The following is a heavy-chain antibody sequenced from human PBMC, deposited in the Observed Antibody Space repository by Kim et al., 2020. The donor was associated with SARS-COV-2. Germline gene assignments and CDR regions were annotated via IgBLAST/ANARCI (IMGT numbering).Heavy chain of an antibody. CDR1: GFTFGDYA. Sequence: GGSLRLFCTASGFTFGDYAMSWVRQAPGKGLEWVGFIRSKAYGGTTEYAASVKGRFTISRDDSKSIAYLQMNSLKTEDTAVYYCTSKPNYDFWSGYYFSRDYYYYYGMDVWGQGTTVTVSS. CDR2: IRSKAYGGTT. V-gene: IGHV3-49*04. J-gene: IGHJ6*02. D-gene: IGHD3-3*01. CDR3: TSKPNYDFWSGYYFSRDYYYYYGMDV.